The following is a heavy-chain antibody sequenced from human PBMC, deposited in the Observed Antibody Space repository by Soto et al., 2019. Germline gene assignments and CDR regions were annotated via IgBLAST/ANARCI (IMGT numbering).Heavy chain of an antibody. V-gene: IGHV3-23*01. CDR2: ISGSGGST. CDR3: AKAFTMIVVVYYFDY. D-gene: IGHD3-22*01. Sequence: GSLRLSCAASGFTFITYAMSWVRQAPGKGLEWVSAISGSGGSTYYADSVKGRFTISRDNSKNTLYLQMNSLGAEDTAVYYCAKAFTMIVVVYYFDYWGQGTLVTVSS. J-gene: IGHJ4*02. CDR1: GFTFITYA.